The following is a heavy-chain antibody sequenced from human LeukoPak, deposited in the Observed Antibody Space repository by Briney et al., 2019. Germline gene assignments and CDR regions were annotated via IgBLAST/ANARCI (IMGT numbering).Heavy chain of an antibody. CDR2: ISGSGGST. D-gene: IGHD6-13*01. V-gene: IGHV3-23*01. CDR1: GFTFSSYA. J-gene: IGHJ3*02. CDR3: AKPRRIAAASKGDAFDI. Sequence: GGSLRLSCAASGFTFSSYAMSWVRQAPGKGLEWVSAISGSGGSTYYADSVKGRFTISRDNSKNTLYLQMNSLRAEDTAVYYCAKPRRIAAASKGDAFDIWGQGTMVTVSS.